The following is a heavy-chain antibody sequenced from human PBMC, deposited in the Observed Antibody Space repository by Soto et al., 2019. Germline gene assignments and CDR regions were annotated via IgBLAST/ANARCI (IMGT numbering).Heavy chain of an antibody. CDR1: SFTFTNAG. V-gene: IGHV3-15*07. J-gene: IGHJ4*02. Sequence: GGSQRLSCGVSSFTFTNAGRNWVRQAPGKGLEWVGRIKSKADGGTIDYAAPVKGRFTISRDDSKNTLYLQMNSLKTEDTAVYYCATWAGSGSYYSWDYWGRGTLVTVSS. D-gene: IGHD3-10*01. CDR3: ATWAGSGSYYSWDY. CDR2: IKSKADGGTI.